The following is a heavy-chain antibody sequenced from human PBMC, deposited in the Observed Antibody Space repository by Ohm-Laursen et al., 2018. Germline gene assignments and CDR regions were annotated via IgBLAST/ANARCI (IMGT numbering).Heavy chain of an antibody. CDR1: SGSISSYY. CDR3: ATTTMDTSGWFGNYFDS. CDR2: IDYRGRT. V-gene: IGHV4-59*08. J-gene: IGHJ4*02. Sequence: SETLSLTCTVSSGSISSYYWSWIRQPPGKGLEWIGYIDYRGRTKYNPSLRSRVTMSIDTSRNQFSLKLSSVTAADTAVYYCATTTMDTSGWFGNYFDSWGQGTLVTVSA. D-gene: IGHD6-19*01.